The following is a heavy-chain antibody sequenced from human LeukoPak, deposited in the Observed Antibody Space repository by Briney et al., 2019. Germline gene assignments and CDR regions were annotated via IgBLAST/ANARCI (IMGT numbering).Heavy chain of an antibody. CDR3: TTDPIVA. V-gene: IGHV3-15*01. CDR2: IKSKTDGGTT. CDR1: GYKFTGYW. J-gene: IGHJ5*02. D-gene: IGHD2-15*01. Sequence: PGESLKISCKASGYKFTGYWIGWVRQAPGKGLEWVGRIKSKTDGGTTDYAAPVKGRFTISRDDSKNTLYLQMNSLKTEDTAVYYCTTDPIVAWGQGTLVTVSS.